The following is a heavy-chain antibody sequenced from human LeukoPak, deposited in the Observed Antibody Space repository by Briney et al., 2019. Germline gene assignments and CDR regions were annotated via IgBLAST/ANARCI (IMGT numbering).Heavy chain of an antibody. D-gene: IGHD3-3*01. J-gene: IGHJ5*02. CDR3: ARARFTIFGVVDP. Sequence: ASVKVSCKASGYTFTGYYMHWVRQAPGQGLEWMGWINPNSGGTNYAQKFQGRVTMTRDTSISTVYMELSRLRSDGTAVYYCARARFTIFGVVDPWGQGTLVTVSS. CDR1: GYTFTGYY. CDR2: INPNSGGT. V-gene: IGHV1-2*02.